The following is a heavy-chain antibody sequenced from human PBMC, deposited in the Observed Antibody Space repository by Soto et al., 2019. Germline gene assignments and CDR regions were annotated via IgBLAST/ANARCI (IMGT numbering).Heavy chain of an antibody. CDR2: IFWDDDK. CDR3: THHGYYSYGMDV. V-gene: IGHV2-5*02. CDR1: GFSLSTSGVG. J-gene: IGHJ6*02. Sequence: QITLKESGPTLVKPTQTLTLTCTFSGFSLSTSGVGVGWIRQPPGKALEWLALIFWDDDKRYSPSLKSRLTITKDTSKNPVVLTTTNMDPVAAATYYCTHHGYYSYGMDVWGQGTTVTVSS.